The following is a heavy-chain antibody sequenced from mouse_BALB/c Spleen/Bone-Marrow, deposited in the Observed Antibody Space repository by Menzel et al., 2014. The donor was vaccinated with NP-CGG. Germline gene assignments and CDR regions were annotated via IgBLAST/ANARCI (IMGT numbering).Heavy chain of an antibody. CDR2: INPYNGDT. D-gene: IGHD2-4*01. Sequence: VQLKDSGPELVKPGASVKISCKASGYSFTGYFMNWVKQSHGKSLEWIGRINPYNGDTFYNQKSKGKATLTVDKSSSTAHMELLSLTSEDSAVYYCGRGDDYDGDFDRWGQGTTLTVSS. J-gene: IGHJ2*01. V-gene: IGHV1-37*01. CDR3: GRGDDYDGDFDR. CDR1: GYSFTGYF.